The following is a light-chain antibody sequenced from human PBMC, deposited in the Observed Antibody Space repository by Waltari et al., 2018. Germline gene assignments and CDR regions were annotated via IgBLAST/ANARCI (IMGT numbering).Light chain of an antibody. V-gene: IGKV3-20*01. CDR3: QQYDISPLT. J-gene: IGKJ4*01. CDR1: QTFRTTY. CDR2: GAS. Sequence: EIVLTQSPGTLSLSPGERAHLSCRASQTFRTTYLAWYQQKPGHAPTLLIYGASSRATGIPDRFSGSGSGTDFSLTISSLEPEDFAVYYCQQYDISPLTFGGGTKVEIK.